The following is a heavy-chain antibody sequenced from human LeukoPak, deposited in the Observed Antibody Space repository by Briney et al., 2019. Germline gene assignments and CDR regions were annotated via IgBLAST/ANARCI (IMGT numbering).Heavy chain of an antibody. V-gene: IGHV4-34*01. J-gene: IGHJ4*02. CDR2: INHSGST. CDR1: GGSFSGYY. CDR3: ARQVYYYDSSGYYC. Sequence: SETLSLTCAVYGGSFSGYYWSWIRQPPGKGLEWIGEINHSGSTNYNPSLKSRVTISVDTSKNQFSLKLSSVTAADTAVYYCARQVYYYDSSGYYCWGQGTLVTVSS. D-gene: IGHD3-22*01.